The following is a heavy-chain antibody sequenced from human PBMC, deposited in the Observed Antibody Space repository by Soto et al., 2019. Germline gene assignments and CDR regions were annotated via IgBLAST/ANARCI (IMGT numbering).Heavy chain of an antibody. CDR1: GFTLPGYS. J-gene: IGHJ4*02. V-gene: IGHV3-48*01. CDR2: ISSSSDTI. D-gene: IGHD6-6*01. CDR3: ARSSTSYDY. Sequence: EVQVVESGGDLVQPGGSLRLSCAPSGFTLPGYSMNWVRQAPGKGLEWVSYISSSSDTIYYADSVKGRFTISRDNAKNLLYLQMKSLRAEDTAVYYCARSSTSYDYWGQGTPVTVSS.